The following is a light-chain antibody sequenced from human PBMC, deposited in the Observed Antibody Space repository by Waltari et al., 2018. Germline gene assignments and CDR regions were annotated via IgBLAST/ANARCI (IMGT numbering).Light chain of an antibody. V-gene: IGKV6D-21*02. CDR2: YAS. Sequence: EIVLTQSPDFQSVTPKEKVTITCRASQSICTNLHWYQQKPGQSPQLLIKYASQSISGVPSRFSGSGSGTDFNLTINSLEAEDAAAYYCHQSSISWTFGQGTKVEIK. CDR3: HQSSISWT. J-gene: IGKJ1*01. CDR1: QSICTN.